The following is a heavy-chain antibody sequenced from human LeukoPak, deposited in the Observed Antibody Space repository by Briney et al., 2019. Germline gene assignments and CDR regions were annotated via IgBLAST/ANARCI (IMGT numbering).Heavy chain of an antibody. CDR2: IFYSGAA. CDR1: GGSISSSDYY. Sequence: PSETLSLTCTVSGGSISSSDYYWGWVRQPPGKGLEWIGSIFYSGAAHCNPSLKSRVTISVDTSKNQFSLKLTSVTAADTAVYYCARGVRGSYYVHFDYWGQGTLVTVSS. CDR3: ARGVRGSYYVHFDY. D-gene: IGHD1-26*01. J-gene: IGHJ4*02. V-gene: IGHV4-39*07.